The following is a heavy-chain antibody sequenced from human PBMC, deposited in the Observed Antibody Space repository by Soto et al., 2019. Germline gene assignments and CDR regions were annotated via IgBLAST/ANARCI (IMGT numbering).Heavy chain of an antibody. CDR2: IIPILGIA. CDR3: ARDTVAGPYFDY. Sequence: QVQLVQSGAEVKKPGSSVKVSCKASGGTFSSYTISWVRQAPGQGLEWMGRIIPILGIANYAQKFQGRVTITADKSTSTAYMALSSLRSEDTAVYYCARDTVAGPYFDYWGQGTLVTVSS. CDR1: GGTFSSYT. V-gene: IGHV1-69*08. D-gene: IGHD6-19*01. J-gene: IGHJ4*02.